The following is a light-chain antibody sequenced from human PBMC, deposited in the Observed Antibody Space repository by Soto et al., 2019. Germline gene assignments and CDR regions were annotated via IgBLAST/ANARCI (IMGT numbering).Light chain of an antibody. J-gene: IGKJ1*01. CDR1: QSVDTW. Sequence: DIQLTQSPSTLSASVGDRVTITCRASQSVDTWLAWYQQKAGKAPKVLISRASDLESGDPSRFSGSGSGTEFTLTISSLQPDDFATYYWQQYRTFWTFGQGTTVDIK. CDR3: QQYRTFWT. CDR2: RAS. V-gene: IGKV1-5*03.